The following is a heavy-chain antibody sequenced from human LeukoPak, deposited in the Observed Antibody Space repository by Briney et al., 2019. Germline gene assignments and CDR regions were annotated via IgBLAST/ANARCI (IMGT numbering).Heavy chain of an antibody. V-gene: IGHV4-4*09. CDR2: IYTSGNT. D-gene: IGHD3-3*01. CDR1: GDSISYYY. Sequence: SETLSLTCSVSGDSISYYYWTWIRQPPGKGLEWIGYIYTSGNTDYNPSLKSRVSMSLDTSKSQLSLNLSSVTAADTAVYFCARRGTIFGPESLWGRGTLVTVSS. CDR3: ARRGTIFGPESL. J-gene: IGHJ2*01.